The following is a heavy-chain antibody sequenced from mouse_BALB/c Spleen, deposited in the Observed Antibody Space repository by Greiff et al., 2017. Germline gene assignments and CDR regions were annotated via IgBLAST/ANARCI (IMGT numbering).Heavy chain of an antibody. CDR3: TRNGITTVEGAMDY. CDR2: INPNNGGT. J-gene: IGHJ4*01. D-gene: IGHD1-1*01. Sequence: EVQLQQSGPELVKPGASVKIPCKASGYTFTDYNMDWVKQSHGKSLEWIGDINPNNGGTIYNQKFKGKATLTVDKSSSTAYMQLSSPTSEDSAVYYCTRNGITTVEGAMDYWGQGTSVTVSS. CDR1: GYTFTDYN. V-gene: IGHV1-18*01.